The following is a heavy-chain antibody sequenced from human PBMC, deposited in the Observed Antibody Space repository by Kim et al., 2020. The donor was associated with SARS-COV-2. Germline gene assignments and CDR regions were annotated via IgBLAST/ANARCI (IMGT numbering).Heavy chain of an antibody. CDR1: GFNFSNYY. CDR3: SRSGRGDTSDYFYMDV. Sequence: GSLRLSCAASGFNFSNYYMGWVRQAPGRGLEWVATIKQDGSAKKYVDSVTGRFTIPRDNAQKSLDLHMNTLRTEDTALYYCSRSGRGDTSDYFYMDVWG. J-gene: IGHJ6*03. CDR2: IKQDGSAK. V-gene: IGHV3-7*01. D-gene: IGHD3-10*01.